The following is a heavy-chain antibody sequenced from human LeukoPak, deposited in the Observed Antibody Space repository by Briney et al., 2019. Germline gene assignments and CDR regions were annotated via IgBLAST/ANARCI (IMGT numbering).Heavy chain of an antibody. CDR2: ISGSGGST. V-gene: IGHV3-23*01. Sequence: GGSLRLSCAASGFTFNNYAMRWVRQAPGKGPEWLSAISGSGGSTTDADSVKGRFTTSRDNSKSTLYLQMNSLRAEDTAIYYCAKIFHTDGYYLGEHLFDAWGQGTLVTVSS. J-gene: IGHJ5*02. D-gene: IGHD3-22*01. CDR1: GFTFNNYA. CDR3: AKIFHTDGYYLGEHLFDA.